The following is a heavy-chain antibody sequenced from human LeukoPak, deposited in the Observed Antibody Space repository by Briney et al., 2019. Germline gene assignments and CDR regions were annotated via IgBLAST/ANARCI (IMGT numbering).Heavy chain of an antibody. V-gene: IGHV3-23*01. D-gene: IGHD2-15*01. CDR3: AKGPVAGTRWFDP. J-gene: IGHJ5*02. CDR2: VSGSGANT. Sequence: PGGSLSLSCAASGFRFSTFVMSWVRQAPGKGLEWVSRVSGSGANTYYADSAKGQFTVSRDNSKNTLYLQLNSLRVEDTAVYYCAKGPVAGTRWFDPWGQGTLVTVSS. CDR1: GFRFSTFV.